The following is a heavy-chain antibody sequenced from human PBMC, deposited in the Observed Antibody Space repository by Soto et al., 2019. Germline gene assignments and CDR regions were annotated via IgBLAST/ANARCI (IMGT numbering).Heavy chain of an antibody. CDR2: ISGSAEHT. CDR3: VKDSGPWNGDYTLGTFDY. J-gene: IGHJ4*02. CDR1: GFRFTGFA. Sequence: EVQLLESGGGSAQPGGSLRLSCAASGFRFTGFAMHWVRQAPGRGLEWVSGISGSAEHTHDADSVKGRFIISRDNSKNTLFLQMNSLRVDDTARYYCVKDSGPWNGDYTLGTFDYWGQGTLATVSS. V-gene: IGHV3-23*01. D-gene: IGHD4-17*01.